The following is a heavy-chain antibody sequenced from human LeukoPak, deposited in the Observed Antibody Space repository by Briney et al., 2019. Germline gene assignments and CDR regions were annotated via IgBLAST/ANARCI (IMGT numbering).Heavy chain of an antibody. Sequence: PGGSLRLSCAASGFTFSSYWMSWVRQAPGKGLEWVANIKQGGSDKYYVDSVKGRFTISRDNAKNSLYLQMNSLRAEDTAVYYCAKSHSYGFDHWGQGTLVTVSS. D-gene: IGHD5-18*01. CDR3: AKSHSYGFDH. J-gene: IGHJ4*02. V-gene: IGHV3-7*01. CDR1: GFTFSSYW. CDR2: IKQGGSDK.